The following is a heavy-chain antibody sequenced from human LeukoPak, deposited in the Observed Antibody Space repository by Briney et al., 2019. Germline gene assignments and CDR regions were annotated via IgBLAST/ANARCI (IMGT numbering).Heavy chain of an antibody. CDR3: ARDNGYSYGPNWFDP. J-gene: IGHJ5*02. Sequence: SETLSPTCTVSGGSISSYYWSWIRQPPGKGLEWIGYIYYSGSTNYNPSLKSRVTISVDTSKNQFSLKLSSVTAADTAVYYRARDNGYSYGPNWFDPWGQGTLVTVSS. D-gene: IGHD5-18*01. CDR2: IYYSGST. CDR1: GGSISSYY. V-gene: IGHV4-59*01.